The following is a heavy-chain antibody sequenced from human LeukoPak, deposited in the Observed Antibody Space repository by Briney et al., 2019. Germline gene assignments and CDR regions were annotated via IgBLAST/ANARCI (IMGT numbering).Heavy chain of an antibody. CDR3: ARDLDGSGYYYVY. V-gene: IGHV4-39*07. Sequence: PSETLSLTCTVSGGSISSSSYYWGWIRQPPGKGLEWIGSIYYSGSTYYNPSLKSRVTISVDTSKNQFSLKLSSVTAADTAVYHCARDLDGSGYYYVYWGRGTLVTVSS. CDR2: IYYSGST. CDR1: GGSISSSSYY. D-gene: IGHD3-22*01. J-gene: IGHJ4*02.